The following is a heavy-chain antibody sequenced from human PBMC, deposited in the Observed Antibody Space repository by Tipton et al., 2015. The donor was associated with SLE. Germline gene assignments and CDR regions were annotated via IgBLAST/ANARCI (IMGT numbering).Heavy chain of an antibody. CDR1: GYSISSGFY. CDR3: ASANWNFEY. V-gene: IGHV4-38-2*02. D-gene: IGHD1-1*01. CDR2: IYYSGST. Sequence: TLSLTCTVSGYSISSGFYWGWIRQPPGKGLEWIGYIYYSGSTNYSPSLKSRVTISVDTSKNQFSLKLSSVTAADTAVYYCASANWNFEYWGQGTLVTVSS. J-gene: IGHJ4*02.